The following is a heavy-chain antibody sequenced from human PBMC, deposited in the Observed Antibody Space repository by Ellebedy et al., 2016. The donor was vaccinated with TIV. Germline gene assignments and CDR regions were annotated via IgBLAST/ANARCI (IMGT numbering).Heavy chain of an antibody. Sequence: PGGSLRLSCAASGFTFSNYAMNWVRQAPGKGPEWVSVTSGSSDSRDYADSVKGRFTISRDNSQNTLYLQMNSLRAEDTAVYYCAKGRGGSSYSSPDVWGQGTTVTVSS. V-gene: IGHV3-23*01. CDR3: AKGRGGSSYSSPDV. CDR1: GFTFSNYA. J-gene: IGHJ6*02. D-gene: IGHD2-15*01. CDR2: TSGSSDSR.